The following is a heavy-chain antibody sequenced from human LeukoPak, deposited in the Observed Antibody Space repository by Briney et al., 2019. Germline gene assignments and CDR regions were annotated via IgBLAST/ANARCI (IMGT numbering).Heavy chain of an antibody. Sequence: PSETLSLTCTVSGGSISSSSYYWGWIRQPPGKGLEWIGSIYYSGSTYYNPSLKSRVTISVDTSKNQFSLKLSSVTAADTAVYYCAREDGLTPPFDYWGQGTLVTVSS. V-gene: IGHV4-39*01. CDR1: GGSISSSSYY. D-gene: IGHD4-17*01. CDR2: IYYSGST. CDR3: AREDGLTPPFDY. J-gene: IGHJ4*02.